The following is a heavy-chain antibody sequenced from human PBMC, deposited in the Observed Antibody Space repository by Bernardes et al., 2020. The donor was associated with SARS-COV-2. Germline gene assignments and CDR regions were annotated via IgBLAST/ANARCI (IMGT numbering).Heavy chain of an antibody. J-gene: IGHJ4*02. CDR2: ISGSGGST. Sequence: GGSLRLSCAASGFTFRSSAMSWVRQAPGKGLEWVSAISGSGGSTYYADSVKGRFTISRDNSKNTLYLQMNSLRAEDTAVYYCAKDYYDSSGYYYQGTDYWGQGTLVTVSS. CDR1: GFTFRSSA. CDR3: AKDYYDSSGYYYQGTDY. V-gene: IGHV3-23*01. D-gene: IGHD3-22*01.